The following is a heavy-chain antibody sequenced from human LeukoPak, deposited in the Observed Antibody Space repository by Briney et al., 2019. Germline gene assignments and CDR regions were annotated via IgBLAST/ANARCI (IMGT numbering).Heavy chain of an antibody. CDR3: ARGPYSSSSTD. D-gene: IGHD6-6*01. V-gene: IGHV4-59*12. J-gene: IGHJ4*02. CDR1: GGSIGSYY. CDR2: IYNSGNS. Sequence: SETLSLTCTVSGGSIGSYYWSWIRQPPGKGLEWIGYIYNSGNSNYNPSLKSRVTISVDTSKNQFSLKLSSVTAADTAVYYCARGPYSSSSTDWGQGTLVTVSS.